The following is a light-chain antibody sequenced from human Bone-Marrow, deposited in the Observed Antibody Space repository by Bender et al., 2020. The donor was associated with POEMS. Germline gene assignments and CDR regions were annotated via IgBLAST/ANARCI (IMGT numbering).Light chain of an antibody. V-gene: IGLV2-14*03. CDR3: RSYTSSGPV. Sequence: QSALTQPASVSGSPGQSITISCSGSNTDVGGDKYVSWYQHHPGKAPRLMIYDVTVRPSGVSNRFSGSKSGNTASLTISGLQAEDEADYYCRSYTSSGPVFGTGTKVTVL. CDR1: NTDVGGDKY. CDR2: DVT. J-gene: IGLJ1*01.